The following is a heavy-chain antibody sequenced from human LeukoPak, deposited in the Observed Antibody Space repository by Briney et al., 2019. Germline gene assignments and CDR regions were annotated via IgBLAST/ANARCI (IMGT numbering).Heavy chain of an antibody. V-gene: IGHV4-59*01. J-gene: IGHJ6*02. CDR1: GGSISSYY. CDR2: IYYSGST. CDR3: ARVGTVTHGVLRDYYGMDV. Sequence: SETLSLTCTVSGGSISSYYWSWIRQPPGKGLEWIGYIYYSGSTNYNPSLKSRVTISVDTSKNQFSLKLSSVTAADTAVYHCARVGTVTHGVLRDYYGMDVWGQGTTVTVSS. D-gene: IGHD4-17*01.